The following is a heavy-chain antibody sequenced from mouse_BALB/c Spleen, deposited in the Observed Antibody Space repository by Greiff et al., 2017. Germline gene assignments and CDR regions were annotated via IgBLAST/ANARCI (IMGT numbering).Heavy chain of an antibody. D-gene: IGHD2-1*01. CDR3: ARDQSGNYVGKFDY. V-gene: IGHV2-9*02. CDR1: GFSLTSYG. J-gene: IGHJ2*01. CDR2: IWAGGST. Sequence: QVQLKESGPGLVAPSQSLSITCTVSGFSLTSYGVHWVRQPPGKGLEWLGVIWAGGSTNYNSALMSRLSISKDNSKSQVFLKMNSLQTDNTAMYYCARDQSGNYVGKFDYWGQGTTLTVSS.